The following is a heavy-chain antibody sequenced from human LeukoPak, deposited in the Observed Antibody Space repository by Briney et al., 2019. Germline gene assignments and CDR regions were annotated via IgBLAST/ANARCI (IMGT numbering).Heavy chain of an antibody. CDR1: GFTFSSYS. V-gene: IGHV3-48*04. CDR2: ISSSSSTI. CDR3: ASLTPIAATMKARNWFDP. Sequence: AGGSLRLSCAASGFTFSSYSMNWVRQAPGKGLEWVSYISSSSSTIYYADSVKGRFTISRDNAKNSLYLQMNSLRAEDTAVYYCASLTPIAATMKARNWFDPWGQGTLVTVSS. D-gene: IGHD6-13*01. J-gene: IGHJ5*02.